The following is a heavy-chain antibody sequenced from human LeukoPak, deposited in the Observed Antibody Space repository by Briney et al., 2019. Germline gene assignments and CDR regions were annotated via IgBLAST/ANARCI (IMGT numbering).Heavy chain of an antibody. D-gene: IGHD3-9*01. J-gene: IGHJ4*02. V-gene: IGHV4-59*12. CDR2: IYYSGST. CDR3: ARRRYYDILTGYRYYFDY. CDR1: GGSISSYY. Sequence: SETLSLTCTVSGGSISSYYWSWIRQPPGKGLEWIGYIYYSGSTNYNPSLKSRVTISVDTSKNQFSLKLSSVTAADTAVYYCARRRYYDILTGYRYYFDYWGQGTLVTVSS.